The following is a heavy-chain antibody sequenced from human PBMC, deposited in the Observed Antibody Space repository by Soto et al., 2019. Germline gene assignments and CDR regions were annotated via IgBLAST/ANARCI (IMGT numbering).Heavy chain of an antibody. Sequence: SETLSLTCAVYGGSFSGYYWSWIRQPPGKGLEWIGEINHSGSTNYNPSLKSRVTISVDTSKNQFSLKLSSVTAADTAMYYCARRRDGYNFDYWGQGTLVTVSS. D-gene: IGHD5-12*01. V-gene: IGHV4-34*01. CDR2: INHSGST. J-gene: IGHJ4*02. CDR1: GGSFSGYY. CDR3: ARRRDGYNFDY.